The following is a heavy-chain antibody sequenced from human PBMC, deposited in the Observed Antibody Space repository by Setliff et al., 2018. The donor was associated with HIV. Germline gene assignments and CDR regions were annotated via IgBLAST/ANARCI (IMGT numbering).Heavy chain of an antibody. CDR3: ARYCGGDCYPSAYYMDV. CDR1: GDSINSGTYY. V-gene: IGHV4-61*02. Sequence: PSETLSLTCTVSGDSINSGTYYWSWIRQPAGKGLEWIGRLHLSGDTNYNPSLKSRVTMSIDTSKIQFSLKLSSVTAADTAVYYCARYCGGDCYPSAYYMDVWGKGTTVTVSS. CDR2: LHLSGDT. J-gene: IGHJ6*03. D-gene: IGHD2-21*01.